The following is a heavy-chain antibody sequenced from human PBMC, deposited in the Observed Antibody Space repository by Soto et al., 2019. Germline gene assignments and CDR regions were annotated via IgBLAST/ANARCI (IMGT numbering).Heavy chain of an antibody. Sequence: QVQLVESGGGVVQPGRSLRLSCAASGFTFSSYGMHWVRQAPGKGLEWVAVISYDGSNKYYADSVKGRFTISRDNSKNTLYLRMNSLGAEDAAVYYCAKGEGMAVWCQGSTVTVSS. CDR3: AKGEGMAV. CDR2: ISYDGSNK. J-gene: IGHJ6*02. CDR1: GFTFSSYG. V-gene: IGHV3-30*18.